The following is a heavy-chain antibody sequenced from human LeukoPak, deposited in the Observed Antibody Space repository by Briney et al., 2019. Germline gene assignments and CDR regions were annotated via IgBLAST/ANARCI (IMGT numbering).Heavy chain of an antibody. CDR2: IKQDGSEK. D-gene: IGHD3-16*01. Sequence: GGSLRLSCAASGFTFSSYWMSWVRQAPGKGLEWVANIKQDGSEKYYVDSVKGRFTISRDNAKNSLYLQMNSLRAEDTAVYYCARDRRGQAGFRFDPWGQGTLVTVSS. V-gene: IGHV3-7*05. CDR1: GFTFSSYW. J-gene: IGHJ5*02. CDR3: ARDRRGQAGFRFDP.